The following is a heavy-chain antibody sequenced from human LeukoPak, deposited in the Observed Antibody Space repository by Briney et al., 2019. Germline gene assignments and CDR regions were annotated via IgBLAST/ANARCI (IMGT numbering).Heavy chain of an antibody. D-gene: IGHD1-26*01. CDR3: TTDGDSGSYPEPCDY. CDR2: IKSKTDGGTT. CDR1: GFTFSNAW. Sequence: GGSLRLSCAASGFTFSNAWMSWVRQAPGKGLEWVGRIKSKTDGGTTDYAAPVKGRFTISRDDSKNTLYLQMNSLKTEDTAVYYCTTDGDSGSYPEPCDYWGQGTLVTVSS. J-gene: IGHJ4*02. V-gene: IGHV3-15*01.